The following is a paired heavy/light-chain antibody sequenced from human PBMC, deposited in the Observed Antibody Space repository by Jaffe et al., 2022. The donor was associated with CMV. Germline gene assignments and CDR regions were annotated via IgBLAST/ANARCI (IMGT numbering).Heavy chain of an antibody. CDR3: ARHGGVGATTAEFDY. CDR2: INVGNGKT. V-gene: IGHV1-3*01. D-gene: IGHD3-16*01. CDR1: GYNISPYP. J-gene: IGHJ4*02. Sequence: QVQLVQSGAELKKPGAAVKVSCKASGYNISPYPMNWVRQAPGQRPEWLGWINVGNGKTKYSRNFQGRITITRDTSASTVYLDLRGLRSEDTAVYYCARHGGVGATTAEFDYWGQGTLVTVSS.
Light chain of an antibody. V-gene: IGLV1-40*01. Sequence: QSVLTQPPSVSGAPGQTITISCTGSRSNIGAGYDVHWYQQFPGTAPKLLVYSNNNRPSGVPDRFSVSRSGASASLAITGLRAEDEADYYCQSYDNGLSDILFGGGTKLTVL. CDR1: RSNIGAGYD. J-gene: IGLJ3*02. CDR2: SNN. CDR3: QSYDNGLSDIL.